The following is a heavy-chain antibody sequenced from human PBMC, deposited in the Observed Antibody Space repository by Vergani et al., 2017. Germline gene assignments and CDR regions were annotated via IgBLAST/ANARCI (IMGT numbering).Heavy chain of an antibody. CDR2: IYPSGNT. CDR3: ARRPTWELGAFDI. D-gene: IGHD1-26*01. J-gene: IGHJ3*02. V-gene: IGHV4-38-2*01. Sequence: QVQLQESGPGLVKPSETLSLTCAVSGYSINSDFYWGWIRQPPGKGLEWIATIYPSGNTYYNPSLNSRLTMSVDTSKNQFSLKLNSMTAADTAVYYCARRPTWELGAFDIWGQGTLVTVSS. CDR1: GYSINSDFY.